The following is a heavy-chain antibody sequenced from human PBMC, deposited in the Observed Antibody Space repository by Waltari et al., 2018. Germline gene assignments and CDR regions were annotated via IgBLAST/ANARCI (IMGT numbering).Heavy chain of an antibody. D-gene: IGHD3-16*01. CDR1: GFSVSCYW. V-gene: IGHV3-7*03. Sequence: EVQLVEPGGGLVQPGGYLRLPCAASGFSVSCYWMPWFRQAPGTGLEWVATIKPDGSGKFYVDSVKGRFSISRDNAKNSLYLQMNSLRAEDTAIFYCARMGAGRAPDYWGQGTLVTVSS. CDR2: IKPDGSGK. J-gene: IGHJ4*02. CDR3: ARMGAGRAPDY.